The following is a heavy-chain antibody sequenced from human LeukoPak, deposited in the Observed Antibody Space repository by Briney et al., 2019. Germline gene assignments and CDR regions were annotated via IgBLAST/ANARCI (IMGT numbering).Heavy chain of an antibody. CDR3: ARGGYSYGYEFDY. J-gene: IGHJ4*02. CDR1: GYTFTGYY. D-gene: IGHD5-18*01. CDR2: INPNSGGT. Sequence: ASVTVSCTASGYTFTGYYMRWVRQAPGQGLEWMGWINPNSGGTNYAQKFQGWVTMTRDTSISTAYMELSRLRSDDTAVYYCARGGYSYGYEFDYWGQGTLVTVSS. V-gene: IGHV1-2*04.